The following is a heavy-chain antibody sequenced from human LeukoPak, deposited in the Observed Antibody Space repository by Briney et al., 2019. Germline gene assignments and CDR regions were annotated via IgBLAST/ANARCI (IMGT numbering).Heavy chain of an antibody. D-gene: IGHD3-22*01. J-gene: IGHJ4*02. Sequence: SQTLSLTCTVSGGSISSGVCYWSWIRQPPGKGLEWIGYIYYSGSTYYNPSLKSRVTISVDTSKNQFSLKLSSVTAADTAVYYCARVNDSSGYSNYFDYWGQGTLVTVSS. CDR1: GGSISSGVCY. V-gene: IGHV4-30-4*01. CDR3: ARVNDSSGYSNYFDY. CDR2: IYYSGST.